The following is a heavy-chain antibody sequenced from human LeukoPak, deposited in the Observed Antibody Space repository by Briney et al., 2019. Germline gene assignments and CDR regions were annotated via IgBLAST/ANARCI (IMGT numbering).Heavy chain of an antibody. V-gene: IGHV3-21*01. CDR3: ARGHTAVTRHFDF. CDR1: GFTFSSYA. Sequence: GGTLRLSCAASGFTFSSYAMSWVRQAPGKGLEWVSIISSGSSAIFSADALKGRFTISRDDAKNLLYLDMNSLRAEDTAVYYCARGHTAVTRHFDFWGQGTLVTVSS. CDR2: ISSGSSAI. J-gene: IGHJ4*02. D-gene: IGHD4-17*01.